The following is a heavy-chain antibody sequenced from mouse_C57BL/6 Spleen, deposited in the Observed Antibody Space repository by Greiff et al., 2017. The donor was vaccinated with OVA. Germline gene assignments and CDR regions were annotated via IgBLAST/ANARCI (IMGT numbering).Heavy chain of an antibody. Sequence: QVQLQQPGAELVKPGASVKLSCKASGYTFTSYWMQWVKQRPGQGLEWIGEIDPSDSYTNYNQKFKGKATLTVDTSSSTAYMQLSSLTSEDSAVYYCARSGLRRDGFDYWGQGTTLTVSS. CDR3: ARSGLRRDGFDY. V-gene: IGHV1-50*01. CDR2: IDPSDSYT. CDR1: GYTFTSYW. J-gene: IGHJ2*01. D-gene: IGHD2-4*01.